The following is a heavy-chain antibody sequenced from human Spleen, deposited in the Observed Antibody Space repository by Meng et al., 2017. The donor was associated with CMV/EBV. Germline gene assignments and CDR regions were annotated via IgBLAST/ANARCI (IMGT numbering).Heavy chain of an antibody. CDR2: IYSGGNT. Sequence: GGSLRLSCAASGFTVSSNYMSWVRQAPGKGLEWVSVIYSGGNTYYADSVKGRFTISRDNPKNSLYLQMNSLRAEDTAVYYCVRSFDRWGQGTLVTVSS. CDR3: VRSFDR. CDR1: GFTVSSNY. D-gene: IGHD3-9*01. V-gene: IGHV3-53*01. J-gene: IGHJ4*02.